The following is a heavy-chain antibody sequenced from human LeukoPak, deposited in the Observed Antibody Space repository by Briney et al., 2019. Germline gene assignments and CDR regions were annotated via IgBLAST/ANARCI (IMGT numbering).Heavy chain of an antibody. D-gene: IGHD6-6*01. Sequence: GGSLRLSCAASGFTVSSNFVSWVRQAPGKGLEWVSVIYSGGRTYYADSVKGRFTISRDNSKNTLDLQMNSLRAEDTAVYYCARSIAARYFDYWGQGTLVTVSS. CDR3: ARSIAARYFDY. CDR1: GFTVSSNF. V-gene: IGHV3-66*01. CDR2: IYSGGRT. J-gene: IGHJ4*02.